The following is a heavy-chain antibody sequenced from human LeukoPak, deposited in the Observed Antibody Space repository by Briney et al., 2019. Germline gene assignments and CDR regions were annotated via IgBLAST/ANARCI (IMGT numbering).Heavy chain of an antibody. CDR2: INHSGST. D-gene: IGHD4-17*01. V-gene: IGHV4-34*01. CDR3: AREEYDYGVGNWFDP. Sequence: SETLSLTCAVYGGSFSGYYWSWIRQPPGKGLEWIGEINHSGSTNYNPSLKSRVTISIDTSKNQFSLKLSSVTAADTAVYYCAREEYDYGVGNWFDPWGQGTLVTVSS. J-gene: IGHJ5*02. CDR1: GGSFSGYY.